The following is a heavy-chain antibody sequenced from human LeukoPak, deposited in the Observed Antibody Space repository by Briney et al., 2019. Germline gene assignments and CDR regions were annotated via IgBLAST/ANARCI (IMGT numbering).Heavy chain of an antibody. V-gene: IGHV3-23*01. J-gene: IGHJ4*02. Sequence: GGSLRLSCAASGFPFASYAMSWVRQTPGKGLEWVSLIIGSVASTYYADSVKGRFTISRDNSKNTLYLQMNSLRADDTAVYFCAKGGYDYIEVGYFDYWGQGTLVAVSS. D-gene: IGHD5-12*01. CDR2: IIGSVAST. CDR3: AKGGYDYIEVGYFDY. CDR1: GFPFASYA.